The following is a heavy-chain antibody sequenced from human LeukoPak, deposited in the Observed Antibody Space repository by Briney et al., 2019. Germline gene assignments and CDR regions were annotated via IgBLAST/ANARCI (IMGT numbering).Heavy chain of an antibody. V-gene: IGHV1-69*13. CDR1: GGTFSSYA. CDR3: ARGSERYPAVASD. J-gene: IGHJ4*02. CDR2: IIPIFGTP. Sequence: GASVKVSCKASGGTFSSYAISWVRQAPGQGLEWMGGIIPIFGTPNYAQKFQGRVTITADESTSTAYMELSSLRSEDTAVYYCARGSERYPAVASDWGQGTLVTVSS. D-gene: IGHD6-19*01.